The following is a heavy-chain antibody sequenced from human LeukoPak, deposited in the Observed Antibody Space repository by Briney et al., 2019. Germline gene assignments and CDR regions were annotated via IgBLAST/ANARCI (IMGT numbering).Heavy chain of an antibody. Sequence: GGSLRLSCAASGFTFSSYEMNWVRQAPGKGLEWVSYISSSGSTISYADSVKGRFTISRDNAKNSLYLQMNSLRAEDTAVYYCARVEWIVGFDYWGQGTLVTVSS. CDR1: GFTFSSYE. CDR2: ISSSGSTI. J-gene: IGHJ4*02. V-gene: IGHV3-48*03. CDR3: ARVEWIVGFDY. D-gene: IGHD1-26*01.